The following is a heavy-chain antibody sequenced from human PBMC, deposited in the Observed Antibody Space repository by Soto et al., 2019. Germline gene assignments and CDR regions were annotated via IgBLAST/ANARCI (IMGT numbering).Heavy chain of an antibody. CDR2: IYYSGST. J-gene: IGHJ6*02. V-gene: IGHV4-59*08. CDR1: GGSISSYC. Sequence: SETLSLTCTVSGGSISSYCWSWIRQPPGKGLEWIGYIYYSGSTNYNPSLKSRVTISVDTSKNQFSLKLSSVTAADTAVYYCARAQSKAYSSSWYGSYYYGMDVWGQGTTVTVSS. D-gene: IGHD6-13*01. CDR3: ARAQSKAYSSSWYGSYYYGMDV.